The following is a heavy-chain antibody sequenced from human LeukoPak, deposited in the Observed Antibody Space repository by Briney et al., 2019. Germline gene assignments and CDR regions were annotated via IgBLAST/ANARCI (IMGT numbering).Heavy chain of an antibody. D-gene: IGHD2-2*01. CDR2: IIPIFGTA. CDR3: ARGGVVVPAAIWYYYYMDV. CDR1: GGTFSSYA. Sequence: PSVKVSCKASGGTFSSYAISWARQAPGQGLEWMGGIIPIFGTANYAQKFQGRVTITADESTSTAYMELSSLRSEDTAVYYCARGGVVVPAAIWYYYYMDVWGKGTTVTVSS. V-gene: IGHV1-69*13. J-gene: IGHJ6*03.